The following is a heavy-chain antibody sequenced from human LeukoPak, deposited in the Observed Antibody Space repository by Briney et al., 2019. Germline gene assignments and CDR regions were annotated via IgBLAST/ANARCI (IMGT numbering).Heavy chain of an antibody. CDR3: ARDPCSVSCLSAHWFDP. Sequence: PGGSLGLSCAASGFTFSDYYMSWIRQAPGKGLEWVSYISSSGSTIYYADSVKGRFTISRDNAKNSLYLQMNSLRAEDTAVYYCARDPCSVSCLSAHWFDPWGQGTLVTVSS. V-gene: IGHV3-11*01. J-gene: IGHJ5*02. CDR2: ISSSGSTI. CDR1: GFTFSDYY. D-gene: IGHD2-2*01.